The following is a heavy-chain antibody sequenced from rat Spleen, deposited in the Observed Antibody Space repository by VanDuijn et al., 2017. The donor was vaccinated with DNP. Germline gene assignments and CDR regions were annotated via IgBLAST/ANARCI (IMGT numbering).Heavy chain of an antibody. Sequence: EVQLQESGPGLVKPSQSLSLTCSVTGSSFISYYWGWIRKFPGNKMEWIGHINYSGTPNYNPSLKSRISISRDTSKNQFFLQLNSVTTEDTATYYCARWTYYFDYWGQGLMVTVSS. CDR3: ARWTYYFDY. CDR1: GSSFISYY. J-gene: IGHJ2*01. CDR2: INYSGTP. V-gene: IGHV3-1*01.